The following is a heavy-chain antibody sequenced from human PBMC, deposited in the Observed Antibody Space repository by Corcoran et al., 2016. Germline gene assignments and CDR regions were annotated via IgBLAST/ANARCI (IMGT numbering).Heavy chain of an antibody. V-gene: IGHV3-7*01. CDR1: GFPFDTYW. Sequence: EVQLVESGGGLVQPGGSLRLSCAASGFPFDTYWMNWVRQAPGKGLEWVAHIKGGDNEKYYVDSVKGRFTISRDNDKKLVYLQMNSLRAEDTAVYYCGRSSWKDYWGQGTLVTVSS. CDR3: GRSSWKDY. D-gene: IGHD6-13*01. J-gene: IGHJ4*02. CDR2: IKGGDNEK.